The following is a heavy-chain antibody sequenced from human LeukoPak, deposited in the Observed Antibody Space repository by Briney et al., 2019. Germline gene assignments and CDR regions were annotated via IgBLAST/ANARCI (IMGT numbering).Heavy chain of an antibody. V-gene: IGHV3-30*01. CDR1: GVTFSSYA. Sequence: GGSLRLSCAASGVTFSSYAMSWIRQAPGKGLEWVAVISYDGSNKYYADSVKGRFTISRDNSKNTLYLQMNSLRAEDTAVYYCARDKSRLRARNFDYWGQGTLVTVSS. CDR2: ISYDGSNK. J-gene: IGHJ4*02. D-gene: IGHD3-10*01. CDR3: ARDKSRLRARNFDY.